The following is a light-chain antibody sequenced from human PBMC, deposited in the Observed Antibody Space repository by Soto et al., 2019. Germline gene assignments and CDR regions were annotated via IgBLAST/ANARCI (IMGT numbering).Light chain of an antibody. V-gene: IGKV1-16*02. J-gene: IGKJ1*01. CDR1: QDISNY. Sequence: DIQMTQSPSSLSASVGDRVTITCRASQDISNYLAWFQQKPGKAPKSLIYAASTLQTGVPSKFSGVGSGTDFTLTINSLQPEDFATYYCQQYHNYPPSFGQGTKVEIK. CDR2: AAS. CDR3: QQYHNYPPS.